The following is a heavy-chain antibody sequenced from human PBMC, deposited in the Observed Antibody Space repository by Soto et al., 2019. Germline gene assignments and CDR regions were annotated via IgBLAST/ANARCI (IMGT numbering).Heavy chain of an antibody. Sequence: AASVKVSCKASGYTFTGYYMHWVRQAPGQGLEWMGWINPNSGGTNYAQKFQGWVTMTRDTSISTAYMELSRLRSDDTAVYYCARMDNWNYGRPNYYYGMDVWGQGTTVTVSS. V-gene: IGHV1-2*04. J-gene: IGHJ6*02. CDR3: ARMDNWNYGRPNYYYGMDV. D-gene: IGHD1-7*01. CDR2: INPNSGGT. CDR1: GYTFTGYY.